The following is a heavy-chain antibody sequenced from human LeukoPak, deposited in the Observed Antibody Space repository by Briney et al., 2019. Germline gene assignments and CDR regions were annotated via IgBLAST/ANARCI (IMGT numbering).Heavy chain of an antibody. V-gene: IGHV1-69*13. CDR2: IIPIFGTA. Sequence: ASVKVSCKASGGTFSSYAISWVRQAPGQGLDWMGGIIPIFGTANYAQKFQGRVTITADESTSTAYMELSSLRSEDTAVYYCALSLHCSSTSCYFDYWGQGTLVTVSS. J-gene: IGHJ4*02. D-gene: IGHD2-2*01. CDR1: GGTFSSYA. CDR3: ALSLHCSSTSCYFDY.